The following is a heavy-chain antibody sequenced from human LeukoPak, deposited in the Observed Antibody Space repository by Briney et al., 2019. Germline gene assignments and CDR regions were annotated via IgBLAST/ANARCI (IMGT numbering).Heavy chain of an antibody. Sequence: GGSLRLSCAASGFTFSSDSMNCVRQAPGKGLEWVSSISSSSSYIYYADSVKGRFTISRDNAKNSLYLQMNSLRAEDTAVYYCARERSSGYTTRGVDYWGQGTLVTVSS. J-gene: IGHJ4*02. V-gene: IGHV3-21*01. CDR2: ISSSSSYI. D-gene: IGHD3-22*01. CDR1: GFTFSSDS. CDR3: ARERSSGYTTRGVDY.